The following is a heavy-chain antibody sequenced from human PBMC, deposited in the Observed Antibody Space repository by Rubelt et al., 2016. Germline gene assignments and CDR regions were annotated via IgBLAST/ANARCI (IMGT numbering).Heavy chain of an antibody. V-gene: IGHV1-2*02. J-gene: IGHJ4*02. D-gene: IGHD3-3*01. CDR2: ISPNSGGT. CDR1: GYTFLNYG. Sequence: QIQLVQSGAEVKKPGASVKVSCKASGYTFLNYGISWVRQAPGQGLEWMGWISPNSGGTNYAQKYQGRVTMTRDTSISTAYMELNRVTSDETAVYFCARGLRFLEWPILGYWGQGTLVTVSS. CDR3: ARGLRFLEWPILGY.